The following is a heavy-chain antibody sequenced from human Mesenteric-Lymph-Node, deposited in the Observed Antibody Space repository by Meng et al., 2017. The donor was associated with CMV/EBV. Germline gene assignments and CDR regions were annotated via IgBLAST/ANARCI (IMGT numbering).Heavy chain of an antibody. Sequence: SETLSLTCTVSGDSTSITKYYWGWIRQSSGKGLEWIGSMYYSGSTYYNPSLKNRVTISVDTSKSQFSLRLNFVTAADAAVYSCAREKFLSLAEVHPNAFDMWGQGTMVTVSS. J-gene: IGHJ3*02. CDR2: MYYSGST. CDR3: AREKFLSLAEVHPNAFDM. CDR1: GDSTSITKYY. V-gene: IGHV4-39*07. D-gene: IGHD2/OR15-2a*01.